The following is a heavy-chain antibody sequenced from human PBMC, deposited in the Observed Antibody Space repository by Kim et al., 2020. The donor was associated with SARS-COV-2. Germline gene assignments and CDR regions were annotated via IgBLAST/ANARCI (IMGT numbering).Heavy chain of an antibody. J-gene: IGHJ6*03. V-gene: IGHV3-15*01. CDR3: TTVFSHYYLDV. Sequence: GGSLRLSCAVSKFPFRDAWMSWVRQAPGKGLEYIGRIKGKIDGGTTDYAATVKGRVTISRDDSNSTLYLQMHSLKTEDTAVYYCTTVFSHYYLDVWGRG. CDR1: KFPFRDAW. CDR2: IKGKIDGGTT.